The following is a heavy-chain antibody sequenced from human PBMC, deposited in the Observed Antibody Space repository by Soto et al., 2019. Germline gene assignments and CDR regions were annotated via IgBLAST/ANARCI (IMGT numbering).Heavy chain of an antibody. V-gene: IGHV1-8*01. Sequence: ASVKVSCKASGYTFTSYDINWVRQATGQGLEWMGWMNPNSGNTGYAQKFQGRVTMTRNTSISTAYMELSSLRSEDTAVYYCARGRVDYGDYEVYYYYYYGMDVWGQGTTVTVS. CDR3: ARGRVDYGDYEVYYYYYYGMDV. CDR1: GYTFTSYD. D-gene: IGHD4-17*01. CDR2: MNPNSGNT. J-gene: IGHJ6*02.